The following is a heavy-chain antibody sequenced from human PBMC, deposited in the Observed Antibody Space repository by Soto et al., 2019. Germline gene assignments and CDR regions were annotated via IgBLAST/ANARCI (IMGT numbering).Heavy chain of an antibody. CDR1: GGSISSYY. Sequence: PSETLSLTCTVSGGSISSYYWSWIRQPPGKGLEWIGYIYYSGSTNYNPSLKSRVTISVDTSKNQFSLKLSSVTAADTAVYYCARGGGSYLMGAFGIWGQGTMVTVSS. V-gene: IGHV4-59*01. J-gene: IGHJ3*02. CDR2: IYYSGST. D-gene: IGHD1-26*01. CDR3: ARGGGSYLMGAFGI.